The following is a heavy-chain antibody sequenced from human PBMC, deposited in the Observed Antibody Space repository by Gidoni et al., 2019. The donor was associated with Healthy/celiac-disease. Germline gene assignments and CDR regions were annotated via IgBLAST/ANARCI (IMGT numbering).Heavy chain of an antibody. Sequence: QLQLQESGPGLVKPSETLSLTCTVSGGSISSSSYYWGWIRQPPGKGLEWIGSIYYSGSTYYNPSLKSRVTISVDTSKNQFSLKLSSVTAADTAVYYCARLPGIAAPNWFDPWGQGTLVTVSS. CDR2: IYYSGST. D-gene: IGHD6-6*01. V-gene: IGHV4-39*01. CDR3: ARLPGIAAPNWFDP. J-gene: IGHJ5*02. CDR1: GGSISSSSYY.